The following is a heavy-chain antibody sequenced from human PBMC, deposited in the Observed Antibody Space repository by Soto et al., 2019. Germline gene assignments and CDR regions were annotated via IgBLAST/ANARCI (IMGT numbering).Heavy chain of an antibody. D-gene: IGHD3-22*01. CDR2: IIPIFGTA. Sequence: QVQLVQSGAEVKKPGSSVKVSCKASGGTFSSYAISWVRQAPGQGLEWMGGIIPIFGTANYAQKFQGRVTITAHESTSTDDMELSSLTSEATAVYYCARGVLEGVTPYYYHGMDVWGQGTTVTVSS. CDR1: GGTFSSYA. CDR3: ARGVLEGVTPYYYHGMDV. V-gene: IGHV1-69*01. J-gene: IGHJ6*02.